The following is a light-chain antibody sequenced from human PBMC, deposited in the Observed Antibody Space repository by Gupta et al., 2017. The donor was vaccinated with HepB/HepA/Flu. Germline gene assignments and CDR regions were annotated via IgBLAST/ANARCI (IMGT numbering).Light chain of an antibody. CDR2: NER. CDR1: VVEKKD. CDR3: YTAADNNPVV. Sequence: PRQTARSTCSGDVVEKKDGRWCQQKPGQAPMLVFYNERRRPTGIPERFSGASSTTTVTVTIGGAKYEDDADYYGYTAADNNPVVFGGGTKLTVL. J-gene: IGLJ2*01. V-gene: IGLV3-27*01.